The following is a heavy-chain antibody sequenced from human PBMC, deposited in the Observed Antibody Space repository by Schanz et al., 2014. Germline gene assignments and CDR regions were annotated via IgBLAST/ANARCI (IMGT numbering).Heavy chain of an antibody. CDR2: VSRSTPDI. V-gene: IGHV3-48*01. CDR3: AKGRFGELSAFDI. Sequence: DVHLLESGGGLVQPGGSLRLSCAASGFTFSIYAMTWVRQAPGMGLEWVSYVSRSTPDIYYADSVKGRFTMSRDNAKNSVFLQMNSLRAEDTAVYYCAKGRFGELSAFDIWGQGTMVTVSS. CDR1: GFTFSIYA. J-gene: IGHJ3*02. D-gene: IGHD3-10*01.